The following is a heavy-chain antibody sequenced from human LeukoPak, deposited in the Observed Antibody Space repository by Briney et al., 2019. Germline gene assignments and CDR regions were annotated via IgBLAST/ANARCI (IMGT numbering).Heavy chain of an antibody. J-gene: IGHJ5*02. V-gene: IGHV1-18*01. Sequence: ASVKVSCKASGYPFTTYGITWVRQAPGQGLEWMGWISTYNGDTNYAQNFQGRVTMTTDTSTSTAYIELRSLTSDDTAAYYCAREWWGYDVLTGDNWFDPWGQGTLVTVSS. D-gene: IGHD3-9*01. CDR1: GYPFTTYG. CDR2: ISTYNGDT. CDR3: AREWWGYDVLTGDNWFDP.